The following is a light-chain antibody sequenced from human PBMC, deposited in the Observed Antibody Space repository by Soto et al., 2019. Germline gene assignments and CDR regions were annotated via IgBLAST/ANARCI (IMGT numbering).Light chain of an antibody. CDR1: SGPVSTSYY. Sequence: QTVVTQEPSFSVSPGRQFTLICGLGSGPVSTSYYPSWYQLTPGQAPRTLIYSTNTRSSGVPNRFSGSILENKAALTITGAQADDESDYYCVLYMGTGISVFGGGTKLTVL. J-gene: IGLJ3*02. CDR2: STN. V-gene: IGLV8-61*01. CDR3: VLYMGTGISV.